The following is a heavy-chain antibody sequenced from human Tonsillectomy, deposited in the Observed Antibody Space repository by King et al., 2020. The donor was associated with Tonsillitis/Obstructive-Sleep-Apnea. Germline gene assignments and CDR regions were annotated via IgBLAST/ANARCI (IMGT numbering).Heavy chain of an antibody. CDR3: AKEQYYYDSSSTDYMDV. CDR1: GFTFSSYG. V-gene: IGHV3-30*18. D-gene: IGHD3-22*01. Sequence: QLVQSGGGVVQPGRSLRLSCAASGFTFSSYGMHWVRQASGKGLEWGAVISYDGSNKYYADSVKGRFTISRDNSKNRLYLQMNSLRAEDTAVYYCAKEQYYYDSSSTDYMDVWGKGTTVTVSS. J-gene: IGHJ6*03. CDR2: ISYDGSNK.